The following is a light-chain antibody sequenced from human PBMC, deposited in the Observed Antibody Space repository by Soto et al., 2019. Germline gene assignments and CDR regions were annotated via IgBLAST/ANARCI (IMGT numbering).Light chain of an antibody. CDR3: QQYDNLPLT. CDR1: QDISNY. V-gene: IGKV1-33*01. J-gene: IGKJ4*01. Sequence: QMTQSPSTLSASVGDRVTITCQASQDISNYLNWYQQKPGKAPKLLIYDASNLETGVPSRFSGSGSGTDFTFTISSLQPEDIATYYCQQYDNLPLTFGGGTKVDIK. CDR2: DAS.